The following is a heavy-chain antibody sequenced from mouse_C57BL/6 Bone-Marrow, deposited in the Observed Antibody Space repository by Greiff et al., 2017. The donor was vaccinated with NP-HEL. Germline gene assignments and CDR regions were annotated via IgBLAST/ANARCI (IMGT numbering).Heavy chain of an antibody. CDR3: ARSYGNYVPSYAMDY. D-gene: IGHD2-1*01. CDR1: GFTFSDYG. J-gene: IGHJ4*01. V-gene: IGHV5-17*01. CDR2: ISSGSSTI. Sequence: EVKLEESGGGLVKPGGSLKLSCAASGFTFSDYGMHWVRQAPEKGLEWVAYISSGSSTIYYADTVTGRFTISRDNAKNTLFLQMTSLRSEDTAMYYCARSYGNYVPSYAMDYWGQGTSVTVSS.